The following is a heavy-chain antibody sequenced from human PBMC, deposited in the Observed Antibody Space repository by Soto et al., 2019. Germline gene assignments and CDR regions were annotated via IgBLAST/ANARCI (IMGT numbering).Heavy chain of an antibody. V-gene: IGHV1-69*13. CDR2: IIPIFGTA. Sequence: ASVKVSCKASGGTFSSYAISWVRQAPGQGLGWMGGIIPIFGTANYAQKFQGRVTITADESTSTAYMELSSLRSEDTAVYYCARDQPDQKPPTPGYYYGMDVWGQGTTVTVSS. J-gene: IGHJ6*02. CDR3: ARDQPDQKPPTPGYYYGMDV. CDR1: GGTFSSYA. D-gene: IGHD2-2*01.